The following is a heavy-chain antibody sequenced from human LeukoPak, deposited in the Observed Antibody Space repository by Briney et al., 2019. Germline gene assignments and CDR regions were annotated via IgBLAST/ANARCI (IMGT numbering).Heavy chain of an antibody. D-gene: IGHD6-19*01. V-gene: IGHV3-23*01. CDR1: GFTFSSYS. CDR3: AKYGSTGWNDAFDI. CDR2: ISPSADST. J-gene: IGHJ3*02. Sequence: PGGSLRLSCAASGFTFSSYSMSWVRQAPGKGLEWVSAISPSADSTSYADSVKGRFTISRDNSRNTVYQQMNSLRAEDTAVYYCAKYGSTGWNDAFDIWGQGTMVTVSS.